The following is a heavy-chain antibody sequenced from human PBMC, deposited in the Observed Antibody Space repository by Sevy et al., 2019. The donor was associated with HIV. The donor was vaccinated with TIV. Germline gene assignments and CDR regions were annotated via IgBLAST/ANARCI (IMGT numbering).Heavy chain of an antibody. D-gene: IGHD3-10*01. CDR3: ARELLWFGESQNFLDY. J-gene: IGHJ4*02. Sequence: SDTLSLTCTVSGGSISSGDYYWSWIRQPPGKGLEWIGYIYYSGSTYYNPSLKSRVTISVDTSKNQFSLKLSSVTAADTAVYYCARELLWFGESQNFLDYWGQGTLVTVSS. CDR1: GGSISSGDYY. CDR2: IYYSGST. V-gene: IGHV4-30-4*02.